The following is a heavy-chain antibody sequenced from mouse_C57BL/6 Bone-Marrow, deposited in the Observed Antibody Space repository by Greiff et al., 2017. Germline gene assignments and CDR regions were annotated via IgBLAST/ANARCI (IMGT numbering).Heavy chain of an antibody. CDR3: TRSRVLGYAMDY. D-gene: IGHD4-1*01. J-gene: IGHJ4*01. CDR1: GYTFTSYW. V-gene: IGHV1-5*01. CDR2: IYPGNSDT. Sequence: EVQLQQSGTVLARPGASVKMSCKTSGYTFTSYWMHWVKQRPGQGLEWIGAIYPGNSDTSYNQKFKGKAKLTAVTSASTAYMELSSLTNEDSAVYYCTRSRVLGYAMDYWGQGTSVTVSS.